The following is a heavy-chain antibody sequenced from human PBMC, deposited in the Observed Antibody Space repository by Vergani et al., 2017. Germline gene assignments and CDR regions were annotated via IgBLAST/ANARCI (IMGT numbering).Heavy chain of an antibody. CDR2: ISSSSSYT. J-gene: IGHJ6*02. Sequence: VQLLESGGGLVQPGGSLRLSCAASGFTFSDYYMSWIRQAPGKGLEWVSYISSSSSYTNYADSVKGRFTISRDNAKNSLYLQMNSLRAEDTAVYYCARGAVARRKYYYYGMDVWGQGTTVTVSS. CDR3: ARGAVARRKYYYYGMDV. D-gene: IGHD6-19*01. CDR1: GFTFSDYY. V-gene: IGHV3-11*03.